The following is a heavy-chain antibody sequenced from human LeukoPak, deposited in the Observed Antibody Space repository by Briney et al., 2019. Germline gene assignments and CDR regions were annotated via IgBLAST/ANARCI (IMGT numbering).Heavy chain of an antibody. J-gene: IGHJ5*02. CDR1: GGSISSGGYY. D-gene: IGHD3-22*01. V-gene: IGHV4-31*03. CDR2: IYYSGST. CDR3: ARSMLAYDSSGYYTNWFDP. Sequence: PSQTLSLTCTVSGGSISSGGYYWSWIRQHPGKGLGWIGYIYYSGSTYYNPSLKSRVTISVDTSKNQFSLKLSSVTAADTAVYYCARSMLAYDSSGYYTNWFDPWGQGTLVTVSP.